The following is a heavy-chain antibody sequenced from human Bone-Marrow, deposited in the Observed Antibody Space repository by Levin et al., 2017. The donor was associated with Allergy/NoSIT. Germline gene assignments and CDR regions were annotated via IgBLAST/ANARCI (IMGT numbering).Heavy chain of an antibody. V-gene: IGHV4-30-2*01. CDR2: IYHSGST. J-gene: IGHJ4*02. CDR1: GGSISSGGYS. Sequence: PSETLSLTCAVSGGSISSGGYSWSWIRQPPGKGLEWIGYIYHSGSTYYNPSLKSRVTISVDRSKNQFSLKLSSVTAADTAVYYCASHYGSGSYSGDYWGQGTLVTVSS. D-gene: IGHD3-10*01. CDR3: ASHYGSGSYSGDY.